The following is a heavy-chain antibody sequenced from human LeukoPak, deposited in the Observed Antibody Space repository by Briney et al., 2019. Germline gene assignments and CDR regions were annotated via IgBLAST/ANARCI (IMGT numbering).Heavy chain of an antibody. D-gene: IGHD5-12*01. CDR2: ISGSGGST. CDR3: AKVEMATIPPDY. CDR1: GFTISSYA. Sequence: GGSLTLTCAASGFTISSYAMSWVRQAPGKGLEWVSAISGSGGSTYYADSVKGRFSISRDNSKNTLYLQMNSLRAEDTAVYYCAKVEMATIPPDYWGQGTLVTVSS. J-gene: IGHJ4*02. V-gene: IGHV3-23*01.